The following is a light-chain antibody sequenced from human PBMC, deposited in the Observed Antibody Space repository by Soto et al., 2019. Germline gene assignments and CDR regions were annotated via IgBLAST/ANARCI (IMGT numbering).Light chain of an antibody. CDR2: DVT. V-gene: IGLV2-11*01. Sequence: QPVLTQPRSVSGSPGQSVTISCTGTNNDVGGYNYVSWYQQQPGKAPKLIIYDVTKRPSGVPDRFSGSKSGNTASLTISGLQADDDADYYCSSYAGSYTLVFGGGTKVTVL. J-gene: IGLJ3*02. CDR3: SSYAGSYTLV. CDR1: NNDVGGYNY.